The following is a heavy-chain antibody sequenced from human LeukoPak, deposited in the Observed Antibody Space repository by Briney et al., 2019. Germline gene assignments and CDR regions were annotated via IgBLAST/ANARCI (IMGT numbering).Heavy chain of an antibody. CDR2: IIPILGIA. Sequence: SVKVSCKASGGTFSSYAISWVRQAPGQGLEWMGRIIPILGIANYAQKFQGRVTITADKSTSTAYMELSSLRSEDTAVYYCASSGEYGDYGSNWFDPWGQGTLVTVSS. CDR3: ASSGEYGDYGSNWFDP. CDR1: GGTFSSYA. D-gene: IGHD4-17*01. V-gene: IGHV1-69*04. J-gene: IGHJ5*02.